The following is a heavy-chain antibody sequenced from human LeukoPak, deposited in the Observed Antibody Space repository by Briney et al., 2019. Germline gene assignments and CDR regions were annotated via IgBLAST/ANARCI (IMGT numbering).Heavy chain of an antibody. CDR3: ARGYSNYEGYYYYYYMDV. D-gene: IGHD4-11*01. V-gene: IGHV1-8*03. CDR1: GYTFTSYD. Sequence: GASVKVSCKASGYTFTSYDINWARQATGQGLEWMGWMNPNSGNTGYAQKFQGRVTITRNTSISTAYMELSSLRSEDTAVYYCARGYSNYEGYYYYYYMDVWGKGTTVTVSS. J-gene: IGHJ6*03. CDR2: MNPNSGNT.